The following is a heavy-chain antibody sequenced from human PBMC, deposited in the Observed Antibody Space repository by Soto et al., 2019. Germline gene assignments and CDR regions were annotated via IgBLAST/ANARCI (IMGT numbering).Heavy chain of an antibody. CDR2: IYPGDSDT. D-gene: IGHD6-13*01. Sequence: PGESLKISCKGSGYSFTSYWIGWVRQMPGKGLEWMGIIYPGDSDTRYSPSFQGQVTISADKSISTAYLQWSSLKASDTAMYYCARLAAAGINLYYYYYMDVWGKGTTVTVSS. V-gene: IGHV5-51*01. J-gene: IGHJ6*03. CDR3: ARLAAAGINLYYYYYMDV. CDR1: GYSFTSYW.